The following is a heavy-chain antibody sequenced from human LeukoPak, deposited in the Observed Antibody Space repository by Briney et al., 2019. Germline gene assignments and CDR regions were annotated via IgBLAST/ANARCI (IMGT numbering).Heavy chain of an antibody. CDR2: VSGSGGST. V-gene: IGHV3-23*01. D-gene: IGHD1-14*01. Sequence: GGSLRLSCAASGFTFSSYAMSWVRQAPGKGLEWVSDVSGSGGSTYYADSVKGRFTISRDKSKSTLYLQMNSLRAEDTAVYYCAKKYNTGLDPWGQGTLVTVSS. CDR3: AKKYNTGLDP. CDR1: GFTFSSYA. J-gene: IGHJ5*02.